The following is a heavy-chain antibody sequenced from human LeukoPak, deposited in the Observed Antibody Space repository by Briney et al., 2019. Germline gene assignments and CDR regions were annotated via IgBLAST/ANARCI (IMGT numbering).Heavy chain of an antibody. Sequence: GGSLRLSCAASGFTFSSYAMSWVRQTPGKGPEWVSYISSSSSYTNYADSVKGRFTISRDNAKNSLYLQMNSLRAEDTAVYYCAREPDSSGFYWYFDLWGRGTLVTVSS. D-gene: IGHD3-22*01. CDR3: AREPDSSGFYWYFDL. V-gene: IGHV3-11*05. J-gene: IGHJ2*01. CDR1: GFTFSSYA. CDR2: ISSSSSYT.